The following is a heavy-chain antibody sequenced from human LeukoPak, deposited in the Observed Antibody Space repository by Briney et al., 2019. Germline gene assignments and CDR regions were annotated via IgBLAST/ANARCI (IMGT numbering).Heavy chain of an antibody. Sequence: GGSLRLSCAASGFTFSSYSMNWVRQAPGKGLEWVSSISSSSSYIYYADSVKGRFTISRDNAKNSLYLQMNSLRAEDTAVYYCAKVIIAAAPHDFDIWGQGTMVTVSS. J-gene: IGHJ3*02. D-gene: IGHD6-13*01. CDR1: GFTFSSYS. V-gene: IGHV3-21*01. CDR3: AKVIIAAAPHDFDI. CDR2: ISSSSSYI.